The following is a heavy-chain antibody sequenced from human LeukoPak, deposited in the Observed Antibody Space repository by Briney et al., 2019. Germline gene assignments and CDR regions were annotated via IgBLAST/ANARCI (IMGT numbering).Heavy chain of an antibody. CDR3: AREEDFWSGYCFDY. D-gene: IGHD3-3*01. V-gene: IGHV3-7*01. CDR2: IKQDGSEK. CDR1: GFTFRSYW. J-gene: IGHJ4*02. Sequence: GGSLRLSCAASGFTFRSYWMSWVRQAPGKGLEWVANIKQDGSEKYYVDSVKGRFTISRDNAKNSLYLQMNSLRAEDTAVYYCAREEDFWSGYCFDYWGQGTLVTVSS.